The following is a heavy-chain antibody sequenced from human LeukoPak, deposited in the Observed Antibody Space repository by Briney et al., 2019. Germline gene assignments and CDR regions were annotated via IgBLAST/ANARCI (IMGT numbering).Heavy chain of an antibody. CDR3: ARVDPITIFGVVITPPFDH. J-gene: IGHJ4*02. V-gene: IGHV1-18*01. Sequence: ASVKVSCKASGYTFTSYGISWVRQAPGQGLEWMGWISAYNGNTNYAQKLQGRVTMTTDTSTSTAYMELRSLRSDDTAVYYCARVDPITIFGVVITPPFDHWGQGTLVTVSS. CDR2: ISAYNGNT. D-gene: IGHD3-3*01. CDR1: GYTFTSYG.